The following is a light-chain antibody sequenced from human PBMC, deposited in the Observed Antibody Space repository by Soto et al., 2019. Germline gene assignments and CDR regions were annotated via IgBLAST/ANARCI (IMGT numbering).Light chain of an antibody. V-gene: IGKV1-5*01. Sequence: DIQVTQSPSTLSASVGDRVTITCRASQSISSWLAWYQQKPGKAPKLLIYDASSLESGVPSRFSGSGSGTEFTLTISSLQPYDFATYYCQQYTTWTFGQGTKV. J-gene: IGKJ1*01. CDR2: DAS. CDR3: QQYTTWT. CDR1: QSISSW.